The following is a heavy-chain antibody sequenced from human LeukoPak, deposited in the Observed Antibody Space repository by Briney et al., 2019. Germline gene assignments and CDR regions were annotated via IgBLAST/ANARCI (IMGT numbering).Heavy chain of an antibody. D-gene: IGHD6-13*01. V-gene: IGHV3-7*01. CDR2: IKQDGSEK. Sequence: GSLRLSCAASGFTLNTYWMGWVRQAPGKGLEWVANIKQDGSEKYYVDSVKGRFTISRDNAKISLYLQMDSLGAEDTAVYYCARIMGGSSSWFHFDYWGQGTLVTVSS. CDR3: ARIMGGSSSWFHFDY. CDR1: GFTLNTYW. J-gene: IGHJ4*02.